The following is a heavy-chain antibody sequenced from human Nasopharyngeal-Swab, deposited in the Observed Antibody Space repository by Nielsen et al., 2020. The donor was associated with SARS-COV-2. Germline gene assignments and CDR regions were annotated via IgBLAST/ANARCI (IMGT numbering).Heavy chain of an antibody. CDR3: ARGGVGAVGGALDY. J-gene: IGHJ4*02. CDR2: ISAYNGNT. D-gene: IGHD1-26*01. CDR1: GDTFTSYG. V-gene: IGHV1-18*01. Sequence: AAVKDSCKASGDTFTSYGISWVRQAPGQGLEGMGWISAYNGNTNYAQKLQGRVTMTTDTSTSTAYMELRSLRSDDTAVYYCARGGVGAVGGALDYWGQGTQVTVSS.